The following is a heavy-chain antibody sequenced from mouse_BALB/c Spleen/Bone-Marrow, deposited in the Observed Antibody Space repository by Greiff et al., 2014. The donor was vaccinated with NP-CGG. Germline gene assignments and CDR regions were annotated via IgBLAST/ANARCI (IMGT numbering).Heavy chain of an antibody. D-gene: IGHD2-3*01. CDR3: ATYDGYYFDY. Sequence: EVQRVESGPSLVKPSQTLSLTCSVTGDFITSGYWNWIRKLPGNKLEYMGYISYSGSTYYSPSLKSRISITRDTSKNQYYLQLNSVTTEDTATYYCATYDGYYFDYWGQGTTLTVSS. V-gene: IGHV3-8*02. CDR2: ISYSGST. CDR1: GDFITSGY. J-gene: IGHJ2*01.